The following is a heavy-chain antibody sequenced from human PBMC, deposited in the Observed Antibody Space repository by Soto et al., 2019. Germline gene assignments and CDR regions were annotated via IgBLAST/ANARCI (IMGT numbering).Heavy chain of an antibody. J-gene: IGHJ4*02. D-gene: IGHD2-15*01. CDR3: TRDSGGRDAY. CDR2: INTDGSTT. Sequence: EVQLVESGGGLVQPGGSLRLSCAASGFTFSTYWMHWVRQAPGKGLEWVSRINTDGSTTNHADSVKGRFTISRDNAKNTLYLQMNSLRAEDTAVYYCTRDSGGRDAYWGQGNLVTDSS. CDR1: GFTFSTYW. V-gene: IGHV3-74*01.